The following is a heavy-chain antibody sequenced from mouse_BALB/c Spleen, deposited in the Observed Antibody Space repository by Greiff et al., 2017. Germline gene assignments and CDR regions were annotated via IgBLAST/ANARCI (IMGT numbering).Heavy chain of an antibody. CDR1: GFTFSSYA. CDR3: ARSTTAKAWFAY. D-gene: IGHD1-2*01. Sequence: EVQGVESGGGLVKPGGSLKLSCAASGFTFSSYAMSWVRQSPEKRLEWVAEISSGGSYTYYPDTVTGRFTISRDNAKNTLYLEMSSLRSEDTAMYYCARSTTAKAWFAYWGQGTLVTVSA. CDR2: ISSGGSYT. V-gene: IGHV5-9-4*01. J-gene: IGHJ3*01.